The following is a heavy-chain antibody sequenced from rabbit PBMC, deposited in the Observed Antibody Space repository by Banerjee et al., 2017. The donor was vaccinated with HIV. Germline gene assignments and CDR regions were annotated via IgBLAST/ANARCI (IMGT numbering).Heavy chain of an antibody. CDR3: GRDRDGDAGYGSLAL. CDR2: IYSSNGDK. D-gene: IGHD6-1*01. V-gene: IGHV1S43*01. CDR1: GFSFSSYW. Sequence: QEQLEESGEGLVQPEGSLTLTCTASGFSFSSYWMCWVRQAPGKGLELIACIYSSNGDKWYASWVNGRFTISRSTSLNTVDLKMTSLTVADTATYFCGRDRDGDAGYGSLALWGQGTLVTVS. J-gene: IGHJ4*01.